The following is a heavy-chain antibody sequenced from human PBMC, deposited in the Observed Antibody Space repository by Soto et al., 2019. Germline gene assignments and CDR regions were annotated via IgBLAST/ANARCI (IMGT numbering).Heavy chain of an antibody. CDR1: GFTFSSYG. J-gene: IGHJ5*02. D-gene: IGHD3-22*01. Sequence: GGSLRLSCAASGFTFSSYGMHWVRQAPGKGLEWVSVISYDGSNKYYADSVKGRFTISRDNSKNTLYVQMNSLTAEDTAVYYCARLGNYYDSSGYPNWFDPWGQGTLVTVSS. V-gene: IGHV3-30*03. CDR3: ARLGNYYDSSGYPNWFDP. CDR2: ISYDGSNK.